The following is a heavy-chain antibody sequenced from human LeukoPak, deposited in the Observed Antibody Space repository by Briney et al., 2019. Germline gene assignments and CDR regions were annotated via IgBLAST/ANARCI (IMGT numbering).Heavy chain of an antibody. Sequence: GGSLRLSCAASGFTFSGYDMHWVRQAPGKGLEWVAIVANDGNNDYYGDSVKGRFTVSRDNSKNTLYLQMNGLRGEDTAVYYCAKEGPKYYFDYWGQGTLVTVSS. V-gene: IGHV3-30*18. CDR2: VANDGNND. J-gene: IGHJ4*02. CDR1: GFTFSGYD. CDR3: AKEGPKYYFDY.